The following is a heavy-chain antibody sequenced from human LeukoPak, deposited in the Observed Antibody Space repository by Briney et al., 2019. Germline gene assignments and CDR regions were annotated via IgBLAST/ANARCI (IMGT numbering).Heavy chain of an antibody. Sequence: ASVKVSCKASGYTFTGYYMHWVRQAPGQGLEWMGWINPNSGGTNYAQKFQGRVTMTRDTSISTAYMELSRPRSDDTAVYYCARGAVGATHYYYYMDVWGKGTTVTISS. CDR1: GYTFTGYY. D-gene: IGHD1-26*01. CDR2: INPNSGGT. V-gene: IGHV1-2*02. J-gene: IGHJ6*03. CDR3: ARGAVGATHYYYYMDV.